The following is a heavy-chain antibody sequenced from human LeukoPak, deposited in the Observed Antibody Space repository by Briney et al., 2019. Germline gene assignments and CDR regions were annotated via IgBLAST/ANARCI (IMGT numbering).Heavy chain of an antibody. CDR3: ARGGRYGHWYFDL. V-gene: IGHV4-34*01. J-gene: IGHJ2*01. CDR2: INHSGST. CDR1: GGSFSGYY. D-gene: IGHD2-15*01. Sequence: SETLSLTCAVYGGSFSGYYWSWIRQPPGKGLEWNGEINHSGSTNYNPSLKSRVTISVDTSKNQFSLKLSSVTAADTAVYYCARGGRYGHWYFDLWGRGTLVTVSS.